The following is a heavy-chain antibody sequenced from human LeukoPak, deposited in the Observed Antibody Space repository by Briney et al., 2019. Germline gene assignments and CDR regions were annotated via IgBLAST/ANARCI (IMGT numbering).Heavy chain of an antibody. CDR3: ARGDYYESSGSRSGFDY. D-gene: IGHD3-22*01. CDR1: GGTFSSYA. J-gene: IGHJ4*02. V-gene: IGHV1-69*13. CDR2: IIPIFGTA. Sequence: SVKVSCKASGGTFSSYAISWVRQAPGQGLEWMGGIIPIFGTANYAQKFQGRVTITADESTSTAYMELSSLRSEDTAVYYCARGDYYESSGSRSGFDYWGQGTLVTVSS.